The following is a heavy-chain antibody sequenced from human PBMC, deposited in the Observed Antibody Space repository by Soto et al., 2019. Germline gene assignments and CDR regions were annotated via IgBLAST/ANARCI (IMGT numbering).Heavy chain of an antibody. CDR2: IGTAGDT. J-gene: IGHJ5*02. CDR3: ARSRGPSWFDP. V-gene: IGHV3-13*01. CDR1: GFTFSSYD. Sequence: SVGSLRLSCAASGFTFSSYDMHWVRQATGKGLEWVSAIGTAGDTYYPGSVKGRFTISRENAKNSLYLQMNSLRAGDTAVYYCARSRGPSWFDPWGQGTLVTVSS.